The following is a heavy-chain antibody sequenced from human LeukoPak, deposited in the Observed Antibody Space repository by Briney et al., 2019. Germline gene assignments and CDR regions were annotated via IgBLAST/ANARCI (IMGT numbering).Heavy chain of an antibody. CDR2: ISGSGGST. V-gene: IGHV3-23*01. J-gene: IGHJ4*02. CDR3: AKASVLRFLETYFDY. D-gene: IGHD3-3*01. CDR1: GFTFSSYA. Sequence: GGSLRLSCAASGFTFSSYAMSWLRQAPAKGLEWVSAISGSGGSTYYADSVQGRFTISRDNSKNTLYLQMNSLRAEDTAVYYCAKASVLRFLETYFDYWGQGTLVTVSS.